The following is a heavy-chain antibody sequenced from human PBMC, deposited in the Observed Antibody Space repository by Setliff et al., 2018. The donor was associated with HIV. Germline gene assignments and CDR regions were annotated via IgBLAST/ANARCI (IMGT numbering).Heavy chain of an antibody. D-gene: IGHD3-10*01. CDR2: VSVYNGNT. Sequence: ASVKVSCKASGYSFTFYGLHWVRQAPGQGLEWMGWVSVYNGNTKYAENFQDRLTLTTDASTGTGFMELRGLRSDDTAVYYCATPGVGAGAFDIWGRGTVVTVSS. CDR3: ATPGVGAGAFDI. CDR1: GYSFTFYG. V-gene: IGHV1-18*04. J-gene: IGHJ3*02.